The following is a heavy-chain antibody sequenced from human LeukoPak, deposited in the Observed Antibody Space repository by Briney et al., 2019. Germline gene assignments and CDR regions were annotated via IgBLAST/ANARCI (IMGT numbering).Heavy chain of an antibody. Sequence: SETLSLTCTVSGGSISSYYGSWIRQPAGKGLEWIGRIYSSGTTIYNPSLKSRVTMSVDTSKNQFSLKLSSVTAADTAVYFCASGSSGYDPWGQGTLVTVSS. CDR2: IYSSGTT. D-gene: IGHD5-12*01. V-gene: IGHV4-4*07. CDR3: ASGSSGYDP. CDR1: GGSISSYY. J-gene: IGHJ5*02.